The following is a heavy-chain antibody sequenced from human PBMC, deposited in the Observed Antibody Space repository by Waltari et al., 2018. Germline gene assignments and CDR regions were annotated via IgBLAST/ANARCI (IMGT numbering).Heavy chain of an antibody. Sequence: QVQLQASGPGLVKASETLSLTCTVPGGSISSGGYYWSWIRQHQGKGLGWIGYIYYTGRTDYNPSLKSRVSISVETSKNQFSLKLSSVTAADTAVYYCATNHYGTGKGWFDPWGQGTPVTVSS. CDR2: IYYTGRT. J-gene: IGHJ5*02. V-gene: IGHV4-31*03. CDR1: GGSISSGGYY. CDR3: ATNHYGTGKGWFDP. D-gene: IGHD3-10*01.